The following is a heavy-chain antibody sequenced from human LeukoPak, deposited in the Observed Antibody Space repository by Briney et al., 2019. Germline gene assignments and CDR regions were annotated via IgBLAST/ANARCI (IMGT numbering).Heavy chain of an antibody. CDR2: ISYDGSNK. Sequence: GGSLRLSCAASGFTFSSYAMHWVRQAPGKGLEWVAVISYDGSNKYYADSVKGRFTISRDNSKNTLYLQMNSLRAEDTAVYYCARGAYYYDSSGYYQLDYWGQGTLVTVSS. CDR3: ARGAYYYDSSGYYQLDY. CDR1: GFTFSSYA. J-gene: IGHJ4*02. D-gene: IGHD3-22*01. V-gene: IGHV3-30*04.